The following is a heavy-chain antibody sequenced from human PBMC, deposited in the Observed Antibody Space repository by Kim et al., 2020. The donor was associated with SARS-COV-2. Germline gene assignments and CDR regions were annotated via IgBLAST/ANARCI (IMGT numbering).Heavy chain of an antibody. CDR1: GFTFSSYS. CDR3: ARGLYYYGSGPDY. CDR2: ISSSSSYI. V-gene: IGHV3-21*01. D-gene: IGHD3-10*01. J-gene: IGHJ4*02. Sequence: GGSLRLSCAASGFTFSSYSMNWVRQAPGKGLEWVSSISSSSSYIYYADSVKGRFTISRDNAKNSLYLQMNSLRAEDTAVYYCARGLYYYGSGPDYWGQGTLVTVSS.